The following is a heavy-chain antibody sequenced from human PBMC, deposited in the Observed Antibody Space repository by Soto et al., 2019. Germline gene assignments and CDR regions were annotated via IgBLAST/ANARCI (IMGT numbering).Heavy chain of an antibody. V-gene: IGHV4-61*01. CDR2: IYYSGRT. Sequence: QVQLQESGPGLVKPSETLSLTCTVSGGSVSSGSYYWSWIRQPPGKGLEWIGYIYYSGRTNYNPSLKSRGTISVDPSKNQFSLKLSSVTAADTAVYYCARGIEGWYQGRYYYGMDVWGQGTTVTVSS. CDR3: ARGIEGWYQGRYYYGMDV. J-gene: IGHJ6*02. D-gene: IGHD6-19*01. CDR1: GGSVSSGSYY.